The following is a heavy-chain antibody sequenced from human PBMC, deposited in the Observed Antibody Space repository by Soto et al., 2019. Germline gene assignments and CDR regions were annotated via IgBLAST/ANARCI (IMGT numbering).Heavy chain of an antibody. CDR3: ARVVVVPAAASPDYYYMDV. CDR2: IYYSGST. J-gene: IGHJ6*03. CDR1: GGSISSYY. D-gene: IGHD2-2*01. Sequence: PSETLSLTCTVSGGSISSYYWGWIRQPPGKGLEWIGYIYYSGSTNYNPSLKSRVTISVDTSKNQFSLKLSSVTAADTAVYYCARVVVVPAAASPDYYYMDVWGKGTTVTVSS. V-gene: IGHV4-59*01.